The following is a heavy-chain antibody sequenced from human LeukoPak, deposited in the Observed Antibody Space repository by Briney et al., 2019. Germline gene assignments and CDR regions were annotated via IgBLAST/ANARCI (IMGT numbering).Heavy chain of an antibody. V-gene: IGHV4-34*01. J-gene: IGHJ6*02. CDR3: ARGSLYYYYGMDV. CDR2: INHSGST. Sequence: PSETLSLTCAVYGGSFSGYYWSWIRQPPGKGLEWIGEINHSGSTNYNPSLKSRVTISVDTSKNQFSLKLGSVTAADTAVYYCARGSLYYYYGMDVWGQGTTVTVSS. CDR1: GGSFSGYY.